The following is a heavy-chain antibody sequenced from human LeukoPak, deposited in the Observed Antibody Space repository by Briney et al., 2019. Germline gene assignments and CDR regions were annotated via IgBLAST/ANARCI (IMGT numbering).Heavy chain of an antibody. CDR2: IYSGGST. CDR3: AKARGDYGQPFDY. V-gene: IGHV3-66*02. CDR1: GFTFSSNY. Sequence: GGSLRLSCAASGFTFSSNYMSWVRQAPGKGLEWVSVIYSGGSTYYADSVKGRFTISRDNSKNTLYLQMNSLRAEDTAVYYCAKARGDYGQPFDYWGQGTLVTVSS. D-gene: IGHD4/OR15-4a*01. J-gene: IGHJ4*02.